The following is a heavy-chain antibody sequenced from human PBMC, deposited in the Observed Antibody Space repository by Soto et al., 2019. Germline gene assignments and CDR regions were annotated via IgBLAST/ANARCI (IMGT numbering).Heavy chain of an antibody. CDR3: VKGYWKGDV. D-gene: IGHD1-1*01. Sequence: QPGGSLRLSCAASGFTFSTYAMNWVRQAPGNGLEWVSAISGSGGSLHYADSVKGRFTISRDNSKNTLYLQMRSLRDEDKAVYHCVKGYWKGDVWGQGTKVTVSS. CDR2: ISGSGGSL. J-gene: IGHJ6*02. V-gene: IGHV3-23*01. CDR1: GFTFSTYA.